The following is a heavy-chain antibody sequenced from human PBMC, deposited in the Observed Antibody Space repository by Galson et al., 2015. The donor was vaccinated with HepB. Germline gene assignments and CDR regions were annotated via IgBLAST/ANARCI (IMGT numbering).Heavy chain of an antibody. D-gene: IGHD6-19*01. Sequence: SLRLSCAASGFTFSSYGMNWVRQAPGTGLEWVSYISSSGSTIYYADSVKGRFTISRDNAKNSLCLQMNSLGVEDTAVYYCARRYSSGWYEDYWGQGTLVTVSS. CDR1: GFTFSSYG. J-gene: IGHJ4*02. CDR2: ISSSGSTI. CDR3: ARRYSSGWYEDY. V-gene: IGHV3-48*01.